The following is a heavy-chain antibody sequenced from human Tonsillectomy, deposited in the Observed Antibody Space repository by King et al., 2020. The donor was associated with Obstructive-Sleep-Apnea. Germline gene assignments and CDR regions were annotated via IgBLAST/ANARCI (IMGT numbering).Heavy chain of an antibody. J-gene: IGHJ4*02. CDR1: GYTFTGYG. V-gene: IGHV1-18*01. Sequence: VQLVESGAEVKKPGASVTVSCKTSGYTFTGYGINWVRQAPGQGLEWMGWISPHNGKTNYAQKVQGRVTMTTDTSTTTAYMELRSLRSDDTAVYYCAREEYYFDGSGYYPSDYWGQGTLVTVSS. CDR3: AREEYYFDGSGYYPSDY. D-gene: IGHD3-22*01. CDR2: ISPHNGKT.